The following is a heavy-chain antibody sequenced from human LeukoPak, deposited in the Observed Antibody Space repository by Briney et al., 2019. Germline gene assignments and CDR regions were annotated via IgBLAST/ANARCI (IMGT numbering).Heavy chain of an antibody. CDR3: ARARLYYYDSSGPADS. CDR2: ISAYNGNT. J-gene: IGHJ4*02. CDR1: GYTFTSYG. V-gene: IGHV1-18*01. D-gene: IGHD3-22*01. Sequence: EASVKVSCKASGYTFTSYGISWVRQAPGQGLEWMGWISAYNGNTNYAQKLQGRVTMTTDTSTSTAYMELRSLRSDDTAVYYCARARLYYYDSSGPADSWGQGTLVTVSS.